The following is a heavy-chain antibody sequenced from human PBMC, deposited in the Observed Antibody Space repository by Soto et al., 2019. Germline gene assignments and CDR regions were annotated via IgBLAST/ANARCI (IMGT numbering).Heavy chain of an antibody. CDR2: IIPIFGTA. V-gene: IGHV1-69*01. J-gene: IGHJ6*02. CDR1: RVTFSKFI. CDR3: AKVWYSSPMGYYYGMDV. D-gene: IGHD6-19*01. Sequence: QVQLEQSGGEVKKPGSSVKVSCKASRVTFSKFIVTWVRQAPGLGLEWVGGIIPIFGTANYAQKFQGRVTITADESTSTSYMEVNNLRSEDTAVYYCAKVWYSSPMGYYYGMDVWGQGTTVTVSS.